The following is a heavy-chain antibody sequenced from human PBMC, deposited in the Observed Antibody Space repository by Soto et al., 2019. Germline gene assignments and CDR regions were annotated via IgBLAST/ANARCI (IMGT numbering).Heavy chain of an antibody. V-gene: IGHV1-2*04. J-gene: IGHJ6*02. CDR3: ARDSALRFSDGMDV. Sequence: ASVKVSCKASGYTFTGYYMHWVRQAPGQGLEWMGWINPNSGGTNYAQKFQGWVTMTRDTSISTAYMELSRLRSDDTAVYYCARDSALRFSDGMDVWGQGTTVTVSS. CDR1: GYTFTGYY. CDR2: INPNSGGT. D-gene: IGHD3-3*01.